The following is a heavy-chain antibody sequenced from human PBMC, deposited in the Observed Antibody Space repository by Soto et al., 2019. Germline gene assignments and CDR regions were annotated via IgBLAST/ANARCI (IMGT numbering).Heavy chain of an antibody. J-gene: IGHJ4*02. D-gene: IGHD3-16*02. Sequence: GGSLRLSCTASGFTFANYAMHWVRQAPGKGLEWVSRVSAGGDNTDYADAVKGRFTISRDNSKNTLFLQMTSLRAEDTALYYCAKFKELSRSGPDYWGQGTLVTVSS. V-gene: IGHV3-23*01. CDR3: AKFKELSRSGPDY. CDR1: GFTFANYA. CDR2: VSAGGDNT.